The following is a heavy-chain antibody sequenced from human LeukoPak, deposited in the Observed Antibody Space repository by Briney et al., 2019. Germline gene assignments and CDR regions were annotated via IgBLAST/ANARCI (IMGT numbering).Heavy chain of an antibody. D-gene: IGHD3-22*01. V-gene: IGHV4-34*01. J-gene: IGHJ4*02. CDR2: INHSGST. CDR1: GGSFSGYY. CDR3: ARGRYYYDSSGYYYS. Sequence: PSETLSLTCAVYGGSFSGYYWSWIRQPPGKGLEWIGEINHSGSTNYNPSLKSRVTISVDTSKNQFSLKLSSVTAADTAVCYCARGRYYYDSSGYYYSWGQGTLVTVSS.